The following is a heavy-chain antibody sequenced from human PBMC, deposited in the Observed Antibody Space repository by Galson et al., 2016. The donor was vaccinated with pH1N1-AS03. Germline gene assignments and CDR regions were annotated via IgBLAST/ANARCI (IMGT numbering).Heavy chain of an antibody. Sequence: TLSLPCTVSGDSITSYYWSWIRQPPGKGLEWIAYVYYTGATSYNPSLKSRVTISLDTSKSQFSLKLSSVTAADTAVYYCAREWSAFDFWGQGTVVTVSS. CDR1: GDSITSYY. V-gene: IGHV4-59*01. J-gene: IGHJ3*01. CDR3: AREWSAFDF. CDR2: VYYTGAT. D-gene: IGHD2-15*01.